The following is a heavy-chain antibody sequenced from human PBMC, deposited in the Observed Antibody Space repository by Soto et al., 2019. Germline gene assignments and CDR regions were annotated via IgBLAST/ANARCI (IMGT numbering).Heavy chain of an antibody. V-gene: IGHV1-2*04. Sequence: GGTNYAQKFQGWVTMTRDTSISTAYMELSRLRSDDTAVYYCARGVRQQLPRGYYYYYYMDVWGKGTTVTVSS. CDR3: ARGVRQQLPRGYYYYYYMDV. D-gene: IGHD6-13*01. J-gene: IGHJ6*03. CDR2: GGT.